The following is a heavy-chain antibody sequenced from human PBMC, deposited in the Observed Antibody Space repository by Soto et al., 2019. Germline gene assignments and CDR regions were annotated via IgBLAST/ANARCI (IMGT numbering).Heavy chain of an antibody. V-gene: IGHV1-46*03. D-gene: IGHD2-2*01. CDR1: GYTFTSYY. CDR2: INPSGGST. CDR3: ARLGYCSSTSCPNFDY. Sequence: ASVKVSCKASGYTFTSYYMHWVRQAPGQGLEWMGIINPSGGSTSYAQKFQGRVTMTRDTSTSTVYMELSSLRSEDTAVYYCARLGYCSSTSCPNFDYWGQGTLVTVSS. J-gene: IGHJ4*02.